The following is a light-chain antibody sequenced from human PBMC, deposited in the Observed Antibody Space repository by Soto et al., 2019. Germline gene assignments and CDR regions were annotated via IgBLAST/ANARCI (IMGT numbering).Light chain of an antibody. V-gene: IGKV1-5*01. J-gene: IGKJ4*01. CDR3: QQYNSSPLT. CDR1: QSISDW. CDR2: DAS. Sequence: DIQMTQSPSTLSASVGDRVTITCRANQSISDWLAWYQQKPGKAPNLLIYDASNLESGVPSRFSGSGSGTEFTLTISGLQPDDFATYYCQQYNSSPLTFGGGTKMEIK.